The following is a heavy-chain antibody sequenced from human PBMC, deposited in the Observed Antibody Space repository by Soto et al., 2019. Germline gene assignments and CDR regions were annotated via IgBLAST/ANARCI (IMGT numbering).Heavy chain of an antibody. J-gene: IGHJ5*02. V-gene: IGHV4-39*02. CDR3: ARHKTTMLTVVSAFDP. CDR1: GDSITRSNFY. D-gene: IGHD3-22*01. CDR2: IFYSGST. Sequence: SETLSLTCTVSGDSITRSNFYWGWIRQPPGKGLEWLGSIFYSGSTFYNPALKSRVTFSVDTSKNHFSLKLRSVTAADTAVYYCARHKTTMLTVVSAFDPWGQGTRVTVSS.